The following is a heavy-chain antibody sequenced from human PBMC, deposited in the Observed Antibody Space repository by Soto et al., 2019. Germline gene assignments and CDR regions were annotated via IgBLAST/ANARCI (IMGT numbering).Heavy chain of an antibody. CDR2: IGLGSSTK. CDR3: ARDQLYXNDISGRPLNAFDV. D-gene: IGHD3-22*01. J-gene: IGHJ3*01. CDR1: GFTFRNYG. Sequence: GGSLRLSCAASGFTFRNYGMNWVRQAPGKGLEWVSYIGLGSSTKYYADSVEGRFTISRDNAKNSLYLQMNSLRAEDTAVYYCARDQLYXNDISGRPLNAFDVWGQGTMVTVSS. V-gene: IGHV3-48*01.